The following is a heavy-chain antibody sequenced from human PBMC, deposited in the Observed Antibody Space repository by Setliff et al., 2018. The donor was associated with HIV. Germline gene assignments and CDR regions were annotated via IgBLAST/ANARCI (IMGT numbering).Heavy chain of an antibody. CDR1: GFTFSSYA. CDR2: ISGSGGST. Sequence: GGSLRLSCAASGFTFSSYAMSWVRQAPGKGLEWVSAISGSGGSTYYADSVKGRFTISRDNSKNTLYLQMSSLRAEDTAVYYCAKEGWIQLWLMGGYFDYWGQGTLVTVSS. V-gene: IGHV3-23*01. CDR3: AKEGWIQLWLMGGYFDY. D-gene: IGHD5-18*01. J-gene: IGHJ4*02.